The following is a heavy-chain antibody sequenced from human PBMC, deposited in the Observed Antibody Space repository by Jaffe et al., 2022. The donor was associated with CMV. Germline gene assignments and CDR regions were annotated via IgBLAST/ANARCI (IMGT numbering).Heavy chain of an antibody. CDR3: AKLGTNSDY. D-gene: IGHD2-8*01. CDR2: ITGSGRFT. J-gene: IGHJ4*02. CDR1: GFNFSTYA. Sequence: EVQLLESGGGLVQPGGSLRLSCAASGFNFSTYAINWVRQAPGKGLECVSTITGSGRFTYYADPVKGRFTISRDNSKNTLYLQMNSLRADDTAVYYCAKLGTNSDYWGQGTLVTVSS. V-gene: IGHV3-23*01.